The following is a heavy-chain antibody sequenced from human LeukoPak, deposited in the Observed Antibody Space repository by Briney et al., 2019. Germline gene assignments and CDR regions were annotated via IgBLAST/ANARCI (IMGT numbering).Heavy chain of an antibody. CDR2: IIPIFGTA. J-gene: IGHJ6*03. Sequence: SVKVSCKASGGTFSSYAISWVRQAPGQGLEWMGGIIPIFGTANYAQKFQGRVTITAGESTSTAYMELSSLRSEDTAVYYCARGAVVVPAAYYYYYMDVWGKGTTVTISS. CDR3: ARGAVVVPAAYYYYYMDV. V-gene: IGHV1-69*01. D-gene: IGHD2-2*01. CDR1: GGTFSSYA.